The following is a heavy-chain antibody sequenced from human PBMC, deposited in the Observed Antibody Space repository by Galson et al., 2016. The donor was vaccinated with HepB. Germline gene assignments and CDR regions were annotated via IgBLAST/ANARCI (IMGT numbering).Heavy chain of an antibody. CDR1: GYTFTNYH. CDR3: TRQAKDPGTFDI. Sequence: SVKVSCKASGYTFTNYHLHWVRQAPGQGLEWMGIINPSGGTATYARRFQDRVTMTRDTSTSTVYLEVSSLTSEDTAVYFCTRQAKDPGTFDIWGQGTMVIVSS. J-gene: IGHJ3*02. CDR2: INPSGGTA. V-gene: IGHV1-46*01. D-gene: IGHD1-26*01.